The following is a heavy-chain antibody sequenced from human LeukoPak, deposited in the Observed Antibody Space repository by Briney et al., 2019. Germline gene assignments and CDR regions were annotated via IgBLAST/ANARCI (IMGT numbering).Heavy chain of an antibody. CDR1: GYSISSGYY. Sequence: SETLSLTCTVSGYSISSGYYWGWIRQPPGKGLEWIGSIYYSGSTNYNPSLKSRVTISVDTSKNQFSLKLSSVTAADTAVYYCARIVSGYPSWFDPWGQGTLATVSS. CDR2: IYYSGST. J-gene: IGHJ5*02. D-gene: IGHD6-25*01. CDR3: ARIVSGYPSWFDP. V-gene: IGHV4-38-2*02.